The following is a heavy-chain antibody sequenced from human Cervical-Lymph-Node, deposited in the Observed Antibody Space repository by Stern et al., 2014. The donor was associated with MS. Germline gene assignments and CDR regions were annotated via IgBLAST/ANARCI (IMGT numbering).Heavy chain of an antibody. CDR2: INQDGGGL. Sequence: EVQLVESGGGLVQPGGSLRLSCAASGPNFTRFWMTWVRQAPGKGLEWVANINQDGGGLDYLDSVKGRFTISRDNANNLVFLQMNNLRAEDTALYYCARHNWYHFDYWGQGTLVTVSS. CDR3: ARHNWYHFDY. CDR1: GPNFTRFW. D-gene: IGHD1-1*01. J-gene: IGHJ4*02. V-gene: IGHV3-7*03.